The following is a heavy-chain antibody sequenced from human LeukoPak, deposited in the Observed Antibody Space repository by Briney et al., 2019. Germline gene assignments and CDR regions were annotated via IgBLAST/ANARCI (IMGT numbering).Heavy chain of an antibody. Sequence: GGSLRLSCAASGFTFSTYAMHWVRQAPGKGLEYVSIISSDGGSTYYANSVKGRFTITRDNSKNTLYPQMGSLRAEDMAVYYCARGIGFGEYYFDYWGQGTLVTVSS. CDR3: ARGIGFGEYYFDY. CDR2: ISSDGGST. J-gene: IGHJ4*02. D-gene: IGHD3-10*01. V-gene: IGHV3-64*01. CDR1: GFTFSTYA.